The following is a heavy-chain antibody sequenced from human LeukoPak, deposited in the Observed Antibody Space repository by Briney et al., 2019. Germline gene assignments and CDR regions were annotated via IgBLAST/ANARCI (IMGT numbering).Heavy chain of an antibody. V-gene: IGHV4-59*08. CDR1: GGSISSYY. D-gene: IGHD6-6*01. Sequence: SETLSLTCTVSGGSISSYYWSWIRQPPGKGLEWIGYIYYSGSTNYNPSLKSRVTISVDTSKNQFSLKLSSVTAADTAVYYCARHLRGHSSSCGMDVWGQGTTVTVSS. CDR3: ARHLRGHSSSCGMDV. CDR2: IYYSGST. J-gene: IGHJ6*02.